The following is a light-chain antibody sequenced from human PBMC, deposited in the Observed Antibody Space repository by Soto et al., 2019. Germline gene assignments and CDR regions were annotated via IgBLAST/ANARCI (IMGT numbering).Light chain of an antibody. V-gene: IGKV3-15*01. CDR1: RSVGTN. Sequence: EIVMTQSPATLSVSPREGVTLSCRTSRSVGTNLAWYQQKPGQAPRLLIYGASTRAIGIPARFSGSGSGTEFTLTISTLQSEDFAVYYCHQYNNWPPFTFDPGTKVDI. CDR3: HQYNNWPPFT. CDR2: GAS. J-gene: IGKJ3*01.